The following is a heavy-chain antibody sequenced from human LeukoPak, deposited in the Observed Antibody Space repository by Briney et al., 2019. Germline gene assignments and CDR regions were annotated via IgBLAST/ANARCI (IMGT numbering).Heavy chain of an antibody. CDR2: MNPNSGNT. J-gene: IGHJ4*02. CDR3: ARGRIVVVPAARDTAMAY. V-gene: IGHV1-8*01. D-gene: IGHD2-2*01. Sequence: GASVKVSCKASGYTFTSYDINWVRQPTGQGLEWMGWMNPNSGNTGYAQKFQGRVTMTRNTSISTAYMELSSLRSEDTAVYYCARGRIVVVPAARDTAMAYWGQGTLVTVSS. CDR1: GYTFTSYD.